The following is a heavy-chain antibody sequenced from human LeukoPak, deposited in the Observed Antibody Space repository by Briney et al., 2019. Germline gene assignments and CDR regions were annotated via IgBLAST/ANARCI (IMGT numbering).Heavy chain of an antibody. CDR2: INHSGST. CDR3: VRTRYDDAFDI. V-gene: IGHV4-34*01. CDR1: GGSFSGYY. Sequence: SETLSLTCAVYGGSFSGYYWSWIRQPPGKGLEWIGEINHSGSTNYNPSLKSRVTISVDTSKNQFSLKLSSVTAADTAVYYCVRTRYDDAFDIWGQGTMVTVSS. D-gene: IGHD2-2*01. J-gene: IGHJ3*02.